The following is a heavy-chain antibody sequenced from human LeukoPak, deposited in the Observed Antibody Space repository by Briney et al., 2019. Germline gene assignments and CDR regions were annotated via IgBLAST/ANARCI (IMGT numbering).Heavy chain of an antibody. Sequence: GGSLRLSCAASGFTFNTYGMHWVRQAPGKGLEWVAVISSDGSNKYYADSVRGRFTISRDNSKNTLYLQMNSLRPEDTAVYYCARNYYDSSAYYYFDYWGQGTLVTVSS. CDR2: ISSDGSNK. J-gene: IGHJ4*02. CDR1: GFTFNTYG. D-gene: IGHD3-22*01. CDR3: ARNYYDSSAYYYFDY. V-gene: IGHV3-30*03.